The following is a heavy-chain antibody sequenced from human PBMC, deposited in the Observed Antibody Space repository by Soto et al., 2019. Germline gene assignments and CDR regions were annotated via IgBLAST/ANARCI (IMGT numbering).Heavy chain of an antibody. CDR2: IIPIFGTE. J-gene: IGHJ3*02. V-gene: IGHV1-69*13. CDR1: GGTLSSYA. CDR3: ARASSNHPFDAFDI. Sequence: SVKASCKSPGGTLSSYAISLVRQAPGQGLEWMGGIIPIFGTENYAHKFQGRVTITADESTSTAYMELRSLRSEDTAVYYCARASSNHPFDAFDIWGQGTMVTVSS.